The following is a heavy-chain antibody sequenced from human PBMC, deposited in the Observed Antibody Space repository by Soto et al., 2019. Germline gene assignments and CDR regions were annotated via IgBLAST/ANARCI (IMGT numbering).Heavy chain of an antibody. CDR3: ARQDYAGDAAFDI. CDR1: GGPVSSVNYC. Sequence: SETPSLTSPFSGGPVSSVNYCWSWIRQPPGKGLEWIGYIYYSGSTNYNPSLKSRVTISVETSKNQFSLKLSSVTAADTAVYYCARQDYAGDAAFDIWGQGTMVTVSS. CDR2: IYYSGST. V-gene: IGHV4-61*01. J-gene: IGHJ3*02. D-gene: IGHD2-21*02.